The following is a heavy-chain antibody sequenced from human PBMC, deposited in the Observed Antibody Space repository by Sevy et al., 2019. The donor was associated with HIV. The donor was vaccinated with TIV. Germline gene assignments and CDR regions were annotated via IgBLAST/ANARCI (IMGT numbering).Heavy chain of an antibody. J-gene: IGHJ4*02. V-gene: IGHV1-24*01. D-gene: IGHD3-22*01. CDR3: STTREYCSYNSCYFDY. CDR1: GKTLSEFS. Sequence: ASVKVSCTVSGKTLSEFSMHWVRQAPGKGLEWMGSFETEDGETIYAQNFQGRVTMTEDTFTDTAYMELSSLRSEDTAVYYCSTTREYCSYNSCYFDYWGQGTLVTVSS. CDR2: FETEDGET.